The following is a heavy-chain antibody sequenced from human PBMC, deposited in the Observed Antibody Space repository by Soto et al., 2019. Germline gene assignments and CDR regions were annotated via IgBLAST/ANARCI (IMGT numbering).Heavy chain of an antibody. CDR2: IYYRGTS. V-gene: IGHV4-31*01. J-gene: IGHJ4*02. CDR1: GGSITSGGYC. Sequence: QVQLQESGPGLVKPSQTLSLTCTVSGGSITSGGYCWTWLRQHAVKGLEWMGHIYYRGTSSYNPSLKSPLTISIHTSKNQFSLKLTSVTAADMAVYYCAREGDYFGSGSPPLLSKWGQGTLVTVSS. CDR3: AREGDYFGSGSPPLLSK. D-gene: IGHD3-10*01.